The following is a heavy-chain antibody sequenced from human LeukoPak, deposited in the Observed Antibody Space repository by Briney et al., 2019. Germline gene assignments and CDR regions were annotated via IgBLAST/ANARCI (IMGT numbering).Heavy chain of an antibody. CDR1: GGSISSYY. CDR2: TYTSGST. D-gene: IGHD6-6*01. CDR3: ARDSAYSSSYDY. Sequence: SETLSLTCTVSGGSISSYYWSWTRQPAGKGLEWIGRTYTSGSTNYNPSLKSRVAMSVDTSKNQFSLKLSSVTAADTAVYYCARDSAYSSSYDYRGQGTLVTVSS. V-gene: IGHV4-4*07. J-gene: IGHJ4*02.